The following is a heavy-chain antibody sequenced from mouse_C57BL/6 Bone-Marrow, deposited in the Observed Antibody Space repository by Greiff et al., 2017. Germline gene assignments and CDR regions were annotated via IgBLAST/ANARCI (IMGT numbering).Heavy chain of an antibody. J-gene: IGHJ4*01. D-gene: IGHD2-3*01. CDR1: GYTFTDYN. V-gene: IGHV1-18*01. CDR2: INPNNGGT. Sequence: VHVKQSGPELVKPGASVKIPCKASGYTFTDYNMDWVKQSHGKSLEWIGDINPNNGGTIYNQKFKGKATLTVDKSSSTAYMELRSLTSEDTAVYYCASRRGYYVGAMDYWGQGTSVTVSS. CDR3: ASRRGYYVGAMDY.